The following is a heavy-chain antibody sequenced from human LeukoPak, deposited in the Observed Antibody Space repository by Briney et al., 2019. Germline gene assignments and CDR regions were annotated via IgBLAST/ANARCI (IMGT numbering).Heavy chain of an antibody. V-gene: IGHV3-53*01. J-gene: IGHJ6*02. CDR1: GFTVSSNY. CDR2: IYSGGST. Sequence: GGSLRLSCAASGFTVSSNYMSWVRQAPGKGPEWVSVIYSGGSTYYADSVKGRFTISRDNSKNTLYLQMNSLRAEDTAVYYCARDLVTPPPYYYYYGMDVWGQGTTVTVSS. D-gene: IGHD4-11*01. CDR3: ARDLVTPPPYYYYYGMDV.